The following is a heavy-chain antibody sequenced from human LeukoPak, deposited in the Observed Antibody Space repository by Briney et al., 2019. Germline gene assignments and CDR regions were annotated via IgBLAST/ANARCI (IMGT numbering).Heavy chain of an antibody. Sequence: GGSVRLSCAASGFTFTTYGMHWVRQAPGKGLVWVSRIMSDGRSTYADSVKGRFTISRDTAKNTLYLQMNSLRAEDTAVYYCARDSQFIGPHYWGQGTLVTVSS. D-gene: IGHD5-24*01. CDR3: ARDSQFIGPHY. J-gene: IGHJ4*02. CDR1: GFTFTTYG. V-gene: IGHV3-74*01. CDR2: IMSDGRST.